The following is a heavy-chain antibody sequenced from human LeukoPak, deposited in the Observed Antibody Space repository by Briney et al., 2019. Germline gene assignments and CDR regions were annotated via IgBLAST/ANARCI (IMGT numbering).Heavy chain of an antibody. CDR2: ISGSGGST. V-gene: IGHV3-23*01. CDR1: GFTFSSYA. Sequence: GGSLRLSCAASGFTFSSYAMSWVRQAQGKGLEWFSAISGSGGSTYYADSVMGRFTISRDNSKNTLYLQMNSLRAEDTAVYYCVSTPYGDRDYWGQGTLVTVSS. J-gene: IGHJ4*02. CDR3: VSTPYGDRDY. D-gene: IGHD4-17*01.